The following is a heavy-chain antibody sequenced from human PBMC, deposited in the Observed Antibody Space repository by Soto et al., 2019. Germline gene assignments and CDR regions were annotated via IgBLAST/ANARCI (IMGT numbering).Heavy chain of an antibody. CDR2: IKSKTDGGTT. Sequence: EVQLVESGGGLVKPGGSLRLSCAASGFTFSNAWMNWVRQAPGKGLEWVGRIKSKTDGGTTDYAAPVKGRFTISRDDSKNTLYLQMNSLKTEDTAVYYCTTDRMTTAFHYSYYYGMDVWGQGTTVTVSS. CDR1: GFTFSNAW. V-gene: IGHV3-15*07. J-gene: IGHJ6*02. CDR3: TTDRMTTAFHYSYYYGMDV. D-gene: IGHD4-17*01.